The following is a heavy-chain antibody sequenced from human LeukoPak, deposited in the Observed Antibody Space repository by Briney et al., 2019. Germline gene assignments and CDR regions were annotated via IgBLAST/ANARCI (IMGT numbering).Heavy chain of an antibody. CDR1: GGSISSYY. D-gene: IGHD6-19*01. J-gene: IGHJ5*02. CDR3: ARLSSRLGWFDP. Sequence: SETLSLTCTVSGGSISSYYWSWIRQPPGKGLEWLGYIYYSGSTNYNPSLKSRVTISVDTSKNQFSLKLSSVTAADTAVYYCARLSSRLGWFDPWGQGTLVTVSS. V-gene: IGHV4-59*08. CDR2: IYYSGST.